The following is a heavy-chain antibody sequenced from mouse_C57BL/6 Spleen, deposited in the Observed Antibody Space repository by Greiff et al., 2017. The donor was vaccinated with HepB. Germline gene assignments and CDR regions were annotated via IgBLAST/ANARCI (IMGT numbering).Heavy chain of an antibody. CDR1: GFNIKDDY. D-gene: IGHD2-13*01. CDR3: TRVSRNPLSYFDV. CDR2: IDPENGDT. J-gene: IGHJ1*03. Sequence: VQLQQSGAELVRPGASVKLSCTASGFNIKDDYMHWVKQRPEQGLEWIGWIDPENGDTEYASKLQGKATITADTSSNTAYLQLSSLTSEDTAVYYCTRVSRNPLSYFDVWGTGTTLTVSS. V-gene: IGHV14-4*01.